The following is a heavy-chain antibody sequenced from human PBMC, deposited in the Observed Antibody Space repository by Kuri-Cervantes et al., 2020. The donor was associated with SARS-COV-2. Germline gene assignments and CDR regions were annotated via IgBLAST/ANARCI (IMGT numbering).Heavy chain of an antibody. Sequence: GESLKISCAASGFTFSSYAMSWVRQAPGKGLEWVSAISGSGGSTYYADSVKGRFTISRDNSKNTLYLQMNSLRAEDTAVYYCARIAGDPWVSNWFDPWGQGTQVTVSS. V-gene: IGHV3-23*01. D-gene: IGHD7-27*01. J-gene: IGHJ5*02. CDR2: ISGSGGST. CDR3: ARIAGDPWVSNWFDP. CDR1: GFTFSSYA.